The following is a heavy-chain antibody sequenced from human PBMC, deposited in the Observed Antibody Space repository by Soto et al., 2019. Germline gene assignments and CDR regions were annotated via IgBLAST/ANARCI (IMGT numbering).Heavy chain of an antibody. CDR1: GDGVSSNSAA. CDR3: ARDEGYYDSSGYRGGAFDI. CDR2: TYYRSKWYN. V-gene: IGHV6-1*01. Sequence: SQTLSLTCAISGDGVSSNSAAWNWIRQSPSRGLEWLGRTYYRSKWYNDYAVSVKSRITINPDTSKNQFSLQLNSVTPEDTAVYYCARDEGYYDSSGYRGGAFDIWGQGTMVTIS. D-gene: IGHD3-22*01. J-gene: IGHJ3*02.